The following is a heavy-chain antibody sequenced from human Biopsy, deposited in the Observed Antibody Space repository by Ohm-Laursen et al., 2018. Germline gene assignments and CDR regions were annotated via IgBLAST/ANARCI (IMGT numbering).Heavy chain of an antibody. CDR2: IILNSDRL. Sequence: SLRLSCSASGFNVHKYGIHWVRQAQGKGLEWVSGIILNSDRLSYADSVRGRFTISRDNAKNSVYLQMNSLRPEDTALYYCIKDITPGGGDVWGQGTTVTVPS. CDR1: GFNVHKYG. J-gene: IGHJ6*01. CDR3: IKDITPGGGDV. D-gene: IGHD3-16*01. V-gene: IGHV3-9*01.